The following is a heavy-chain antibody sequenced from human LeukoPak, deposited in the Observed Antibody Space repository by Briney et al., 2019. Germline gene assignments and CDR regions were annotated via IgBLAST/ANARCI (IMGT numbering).Heavy chain of an antibody. D-gene: IGHD3-10*01. V-gene: IGHV3-15*01. Sequence: PGGSLRLSCAASGFTFSNAWMSWVRQAPGKGLECVGRIKSKTDGGTTDYAAPVKGRFTISRDDTKNTLYLQMNSLKTEHTAVYYCTTDLEGLGPLLWFGELQTPPNWFDPWGQGTLVTVSS. CDR2: IKSKTDGGTT. CDR3: TTDLEGLGPLLWFGELQTPPNWFDP. CDR1: GFTFSNAW. J-gene: IGHJ5*02.